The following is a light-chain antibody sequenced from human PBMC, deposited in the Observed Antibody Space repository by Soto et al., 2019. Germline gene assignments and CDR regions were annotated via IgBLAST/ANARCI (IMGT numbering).Light chain of an antibody. CDR2: GAS. V-gene: IGKV3-15*01. CDR1: QSVRSN. CDR3: QQYSAWPLT. J-gene: IGKJ4*01. Sequence: EIVMTQSPATLSVSPGERATLFCRASQSVRSNFLAWYQQKPGQAPRPLIYGASTRATGVPARFSGSGSGTEFTLTISSLQSEDFAVYYCQQYSAWPLTFGGGTKVEIK.